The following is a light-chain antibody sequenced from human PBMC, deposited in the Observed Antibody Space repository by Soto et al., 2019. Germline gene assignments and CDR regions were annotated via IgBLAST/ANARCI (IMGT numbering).Light chain of an antibody. CDR3: QQYHTDWT. J-gene: IGKJ1*01. V-gene: IGKV1-5*01. Sequence: DIQITQSPSTLSASVGDTVTITCRASESIDNWLAWYQQKPGKAPKLLIFAASTLIRGVPSRFSGRGSGTEFTLTISSLQVDDYATFYCQQYHTDWTFGQGTKVDIK. CDR1: ESIDNW. CDR2: AAS.